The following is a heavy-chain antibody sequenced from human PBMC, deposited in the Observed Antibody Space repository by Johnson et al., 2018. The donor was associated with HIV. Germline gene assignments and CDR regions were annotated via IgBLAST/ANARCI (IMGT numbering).Heavy chain of an antibody. Sequence: VQLVESGGGLVQPGGSLRLSCAASGFTFSSYAMSWVRQAPGKGLEWVSSISGSGGTTYYADSVKGRFTISRDNSKNTLYLQMNSLRAEDTAVHYCAKVRYYDRDAFDIWGPGTLVTVSS. V-gene: IGHV3-23*04. CDR2: ISGSGGTT. J-gene: IGHJ3*02. D-gene: IGHD3-22*01. CDR1: GFTFSSYA. CDR3: AKVRYYDRDAFDI.